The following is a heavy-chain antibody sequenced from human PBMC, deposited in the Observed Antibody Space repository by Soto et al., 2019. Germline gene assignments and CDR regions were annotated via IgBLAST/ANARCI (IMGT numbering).Heavy chain of an antibody. CDR3: ARGLLWFGELLSAHYYYYGMDV. CDR1: GGTLSSSA. D-gene: IGHD3-10*01. Sequence: GASVKVSCKASGGTLSSSAITWVRQAPGQGLEWMGGIIPIIGTANYAQKFQGRVTITADESTSTGYMEMSSLRSEDTAVYYCARGLLWFGELLSAHYYYYGMDVWGHGTTVTVSS. J-gene: IGHJ6*02. V-gene: IGHV1-69*13. CDR2: IIPIIGTA.